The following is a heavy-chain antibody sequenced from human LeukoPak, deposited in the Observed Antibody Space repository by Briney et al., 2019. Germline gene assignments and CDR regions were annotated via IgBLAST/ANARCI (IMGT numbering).Heavy chain of an antibody. CDR1: GGSISSGGYY. V-gene: IGHV4-31*03. CDR2: IYYSGST. D-gene: IGHD2-15*01. Sequence: SQTLSLTCTVSGGSISSGGYYWSWLRQHPGKGLEWIGYIYYSGSTYYNPSLKSRVTISVDTSKTQFSLKLSSVTAADTAVYYCARGVARGANWFDPWGQGTLVTVSS. CDR3: ARGVARGANWFDP. J-gene: IGHJ5*02.